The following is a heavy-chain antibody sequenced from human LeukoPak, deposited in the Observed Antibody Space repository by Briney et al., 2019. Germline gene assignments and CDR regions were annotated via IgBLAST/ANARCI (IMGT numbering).Heavy chain of an antibody. D-gene: IGHD1-7*01. J-gene: IGHJ4*02. V-gene: IGHV1-69*05. CDR1: GGTFSSYA. Sequence: SVKVSCTASGGTFSSYAISWVRQAPGQGLEWMGRIIPIFGTANYAQKFQGRVTITTDESTSTAYMELSSLRSEDTAVYYCARVGVWNSEVGFDYWGQGTLVTVSS. CDR2: IIPIFGTA. CDR3: ARVGVWNSEVGFDY.